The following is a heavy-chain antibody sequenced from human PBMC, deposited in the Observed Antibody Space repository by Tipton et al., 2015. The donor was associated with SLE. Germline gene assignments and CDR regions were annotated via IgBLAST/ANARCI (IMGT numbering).Heavy chain of an antibody. D-gene: IGHD1-26*01. Sequence: QLVQSGGGVVQPGRSLRLSCAASGFTFSSYAMHWVRQAPGKGLEWVAFISYDGSNKYYADYVKGRFTISRDNSKNTLYLPRNSLRAEDTAVFYCARDGEWELITPYFLDYWGQGTPVTVSS. CDR2: ISYDGSNK. V-gene: IGHV3-30-3*01. CDR3: ARDGEWELITPYFLDY. CDR1: GFTFSSYA. J-gene: IGHJ4*02.